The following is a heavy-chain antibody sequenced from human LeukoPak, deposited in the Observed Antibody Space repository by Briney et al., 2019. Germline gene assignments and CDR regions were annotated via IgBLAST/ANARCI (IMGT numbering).Heavy chain of an antibody. CDR1: GGTFSSYA. V-gene: IGHV1-69*05. CDR2: IIPIFGTA. CDR3: AGDYDILTGYYHDAFDI. J-gene: IGHJ3*02. D-gene: IGHD3-9*01. Sequence: SVKVSCKASGGTFSSYAISWVRQAPGQGLEWMGRIIPIFGTANYAQKFQGRVTITTDESTSTAYMELSSLRSEDTAVYYCAGDYDILTGYYHDAFDIRGQGTMVTVSS.